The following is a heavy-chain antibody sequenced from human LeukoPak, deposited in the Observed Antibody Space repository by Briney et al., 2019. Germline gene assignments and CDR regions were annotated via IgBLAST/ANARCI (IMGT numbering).Heavy chain of an antibody. V-gene: IGHV3-23*01. Sequence: GGSLRLSCAASGFTFSSYAMSWVRQAPGKGLEWVSAISGCGGSTYYADSVKGRFTISRDNSKNTLYLQMNSLRAEDTAVYYCAKDQLSSGWHVYYYYYGIDVWGQGTTVTVSS. CDR3: AKDQLSSGWHVYYYYYGIDV. CDR2: ISGCGGST. CDR1: GFTFSSYA. J-gene: IGHJ6*02. D-gene: IGHD6-19*01.